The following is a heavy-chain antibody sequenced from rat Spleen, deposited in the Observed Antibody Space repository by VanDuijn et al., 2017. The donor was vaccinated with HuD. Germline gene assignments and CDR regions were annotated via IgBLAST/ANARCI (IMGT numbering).Heavy chain of an antibody. D-gene: IGHD1-9*01. V-gene: IGHV5-25*01. CDR3: AKGKGYYGYTSPDY. CDR2: ISYDGGNT. CDR1: GFTFSSFA. Sequence: EVQLVESGGGLVQPGRSMKLSCAASGFTFSSFAMAWVRQAPTKGLEWVASISYDGGNTYYRDSVKGRFTISRDNAKSSLYLQMDSLRSEDTSTYYCAKGKGYYGYTSPDYWGQGVMVTVSS. J-gene: IGHJ2*01.